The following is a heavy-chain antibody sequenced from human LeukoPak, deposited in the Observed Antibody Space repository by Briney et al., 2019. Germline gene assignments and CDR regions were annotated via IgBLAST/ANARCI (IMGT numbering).Heavy chain of an antibody. CDR3: ARFITAGGYDALDI. Sequence: TSETLSLTCTVSGGFIRNYYWSWIRQPPGKGLEWIGYIYYSGSTSYYPSLKSRVTISVDTSKNQFSLKLSSVTAADTAVYYCARFITAGGYDALDIWGQGTMVTVSS. J-gene: IGHJ3*02. CDR2: IYYSGST. V-gene: IGHV4-59*08. D-gene: IGHD6-13*01. CDR1: GGFIRNYY.